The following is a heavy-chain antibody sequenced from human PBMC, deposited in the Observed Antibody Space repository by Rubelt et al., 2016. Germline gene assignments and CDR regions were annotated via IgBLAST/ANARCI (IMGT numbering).Heavy chain of an antibody. J-gene: IGHJ6*02. CDR1: GGSFSGYS. Sequence: QVQLQQWGAGLLKPSETLSLTCAVYGGSFSGYSWSWIRQPPGKGLEWIGEINHSGSTNYNPSLKILVTISVDTSKNQFSLKLGSVTAADTAVYYCARGRRGSSSWLGRDYYGMDVWGQGTTVTVSS. CDR2: INHSGST. V-gene: IGHV4-34*01. CDR3: ARGRRGSSSWLGRDYYGMDV. D-gene: IGHD6-13*01.